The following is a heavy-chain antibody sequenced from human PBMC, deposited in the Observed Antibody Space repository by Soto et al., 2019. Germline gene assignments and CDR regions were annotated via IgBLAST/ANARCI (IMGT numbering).Heavy chain of an antibody. V-gene: IGHV6-1*01. CDR3: ARDLSAAGTGGYYYYGMGV. Sequence: PSQTLSLTCAISGDSVSSNSAAWNWIRQSPSRGLEWLGRTYYRSKWYNDYAVSVKSRITINPDTSKNQFSLQLNSVTPEDTAVYYCARDLSAAGTGGYYYYGMGVWGQGTTVTVSS. CDR1: GDSVSSNSAA. J-gene: IGHJ6*02. D-gene: IGHD6-13*01. CDR2: TYYRSKWYN.